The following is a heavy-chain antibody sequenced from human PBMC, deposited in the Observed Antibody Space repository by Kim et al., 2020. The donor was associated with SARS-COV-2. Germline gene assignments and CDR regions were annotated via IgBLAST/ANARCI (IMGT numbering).Heavy chain of an antibody. V-gene: IGHV4-39*01. Sequence: TYYNPSLKSRVPISVDTSKNQFSLRLSSVTAPDTALYYCARQGSSGWFDPWGQGTLVTVSS. J-gene: IGHJ5*02. D-gene: IGHD6-6*01. CDR3: ARQGSSGWFDP. CDR2: T.